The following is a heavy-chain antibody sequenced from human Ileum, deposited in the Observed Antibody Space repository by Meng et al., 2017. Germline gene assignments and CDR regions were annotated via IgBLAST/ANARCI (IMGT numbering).Heavy chain of an antibody. CDR1: GFAVSMYS. CDR2: IDGDGGTP. Sequence: GGLLRLSRPAAGFAVSMYSMHWVHVVRRKGIELAARIDGDGGTPSSVEAVECRFTRSRYKAKNTLYLQMDILRAEDTGVYYCVRVGYSYGPLWGQGTLVTVSS. V-gene: IGHV3-74*01. D-gene: IGHD5-18*01. J-gene: IGHJ4*02. CDR3: VRVGYSYGPL.